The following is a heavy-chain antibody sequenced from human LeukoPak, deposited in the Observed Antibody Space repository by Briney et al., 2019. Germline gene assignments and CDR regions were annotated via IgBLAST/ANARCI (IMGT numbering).Heavy chain of an antibody. CDR2: IYYSGST. CDR3: ARELLWFGEGDAFDI. J-gene: IGHJ3*02. CDR1: GGSISSYY. V-gene: IGHV4-59*01. D-gene: IGHD3-10*01. Sequence: SETLSLTCTVSGGSISSYYWSWIRQPPGKGLEWIGYIYYSGSTNYNPSLKSRVTISVDTSKNQFSLRLSSVTAADTAVYYCARELLWFGEGDAFDIWGQGTMVTVSS.